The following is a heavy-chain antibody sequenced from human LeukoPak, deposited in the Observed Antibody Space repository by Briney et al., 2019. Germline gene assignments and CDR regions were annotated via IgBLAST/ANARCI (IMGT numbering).Heavy chain of an antibody. CDR2: ISGSGGST. Sequence: GGSLRLSCAASGFTFSSYAMSWVRQAPGKGLEWVSAISGSGGSTYYADSVKGRFTISRDNSKNTLYLQMDSQRAEDTAVYYCAKDVVVVIAIRGWFDPWGQGTLVTVSS. J-gene: IGHJ5*02. CDR1: GFTFSSYA. CDR3: AKDVVVVIAIRGWFDP. D-gene: IGHD2-21*01. V-gene: IGHV3-23*01.